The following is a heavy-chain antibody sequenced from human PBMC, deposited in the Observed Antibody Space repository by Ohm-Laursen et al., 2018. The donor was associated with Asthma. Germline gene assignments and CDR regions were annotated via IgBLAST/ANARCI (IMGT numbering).Heavy chain of an antibody. V-gene: IGHV3-9*01. CDR2: ISWNSGSI. Sequence: SLRLSCAASGFTFDDYAMHWVRQAPGKGLEWVSGISWNSGSIGYADSVKGRFTISRDNAKNSLYLQMNSLRAEDTALYYCAKDGTSSGYYYNWYFDLWGRGTLVTVSS. CDR1: GFTFDDYA. CDR3: AKDGTSSGYYYNWYFDL. J-gene: IGHJ2*01. D-gene: IGHD3-22*01.